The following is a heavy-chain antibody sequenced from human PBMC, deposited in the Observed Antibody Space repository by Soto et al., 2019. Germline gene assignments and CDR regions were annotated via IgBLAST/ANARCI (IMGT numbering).Heavy chain of an antibody. D-gene: IGHD3-3*01. V-gene: IGHV4-59*01. CDR3: ARDKEWRTPGHGMVV. Sequence: QVLLQESGPGLLNPSETLSLTCTVPGDSLSAYYWGWIRQPPGKGLEWIGYVYDSGNSDSDGVTSKYNPSLKGLASMSVDTSMNQFSLRLGSVTAVDTAVYYCARDKEWRTPGHGMVVWGRGTAVTVSS. CDR2: VYDSGNSDSDGVTS. J-gene: IGHJ6*02. CDR1: GDSLSAYY.